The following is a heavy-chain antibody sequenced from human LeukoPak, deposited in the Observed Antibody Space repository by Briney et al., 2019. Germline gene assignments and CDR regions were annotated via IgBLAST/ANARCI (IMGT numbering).Heavy chain of an antibody. CDR1: GYTFTSYY. CDR2: INPSGGST. Sequence: GASVTVSCKASGYTFTSYYMHWVRQAPGQGLEWMGIINPSGGSTSYAQKFQGRVTMTRDRSTSTVYMELSSLRFEDTAVYYCARLGAAAVDYWGQGTLVTVSS. D-gene: IGHD6-13*01. J-gene: IGHJ4*02. CDR3: ARLGAAAVDY. V-gene: IGHV1-46*01.